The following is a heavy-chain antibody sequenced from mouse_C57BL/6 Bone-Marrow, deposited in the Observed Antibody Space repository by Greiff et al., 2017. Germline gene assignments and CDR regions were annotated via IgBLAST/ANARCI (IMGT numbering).Heavy chain of an antibody. CDR1: GFTFTDYY. V-gene: IGHV7-3*01. D-gene: IGHD1-1*01. Sequence: EVQGVESGGGLVQPGGSLSLSCAASGFTFTDYYMSWVRQPPGQALEWFGFIRNKANGYTREYSASVKGRITISRDNSPSSLYLQMNAMRAEDSATDYCARYITTGRYWYFDVWGTGTTVTVSS. CDR2: IRNKANGYTR. J-gene: IGHJ1*03. CDR3: ARYITTGRYWYFDV.